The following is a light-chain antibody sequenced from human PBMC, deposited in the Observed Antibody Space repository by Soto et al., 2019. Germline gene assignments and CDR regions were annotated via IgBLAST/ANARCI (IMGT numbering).Light chain of an antibody. CDR1: SSDVGSYNH. CDR3: NSYTITSTYV. V-gene: IGLV2-14*01. J-gene: IGLJ1*01. CDR2: DVS. Sequence: QSVLTQPDSVSGAPGQSITISCTGTSSDVGSYNHVSWYQQHPGKAPKLIIWDVSNRPSGVSYRFSGSKSGNTASLTISGLQAEDEADYYCNSYTITSTYVFGTGTKLTVL.